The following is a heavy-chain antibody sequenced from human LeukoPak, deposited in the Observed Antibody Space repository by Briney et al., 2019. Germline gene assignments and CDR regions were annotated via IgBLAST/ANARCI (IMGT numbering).Heavy chain of an antibody. J-gene: IGHJ4*02. D-gene: IGHD4-17*01. CDR2: INSDGSTT. Sequence: GGSLRLSCAASGFTFSTYFMHWVRQAPGKGLVWVSRINSDGSTTSHADSVKGRFTISRDNAKNTLYLQMDSLRAEDTAVYFCARGVHYGSDYRGQGTLVTVSS. V-gene: IGHV3-74*01. CDR3: ARGVHYGSDY. CDR1: GFTFSTYF.